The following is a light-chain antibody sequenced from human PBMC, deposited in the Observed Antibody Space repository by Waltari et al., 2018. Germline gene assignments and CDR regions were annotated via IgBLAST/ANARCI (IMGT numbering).Light chain of an antibody. CDR2: DVS. CDR3: SSYSSSTSPFV. CDR1: SLDVGRYDY. Sequence: QSALTQPASVSGSPGQSITISCTGTSLDVGRYDYVSWYQQHPGTAPKLMIYDVSNRPSGVSNRFSGSKSGYTASLTISGLQAEDEADYYCSSYSSSTSPFVFGAGTRVTVL. J-gene: IGLJ1*01. V-gene: IGLV2-14*03.